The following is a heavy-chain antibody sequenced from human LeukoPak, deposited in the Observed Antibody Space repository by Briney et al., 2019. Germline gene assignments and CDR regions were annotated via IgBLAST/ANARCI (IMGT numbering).Heavy chain of an antibody. V-gene: IGHV3-30*04. Sequence: GGSLRLSCAASGFTFSSYAMHWVRQAPGKGLEWVAVISYDGSNKYYADSVKGRFTISRDNTKNSLYLQMNGLRAEDTAVYYCARTRSSGYLTFDHWGQGILVTVSS. CDR1: GFTFSSYA. J-gene: IGHJ4*02. CDR3: ARTRSSGYLTFDH. D-gene: IGHD3-22*01. CDR2: ISYDGSNK.